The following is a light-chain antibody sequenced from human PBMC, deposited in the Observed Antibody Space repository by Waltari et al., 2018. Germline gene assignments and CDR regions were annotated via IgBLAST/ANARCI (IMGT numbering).Light chain of an antibody. V-gene: IGLV3-21*04. Sequence: SYVLTQPSSVSVAPGKTATITCGGNNIGSKSVHWYQQKPGQAPVLVISYDCDRPSGIPERFSGSNSGSTATLTISRVEVGDEADYYCQVWDSSGDGVFGGGTKLTVL. J-gene: IGLJ3*02. CDR3: QVWDSSGDGV. CDR1: NIGSKS. CDR2: YDC.